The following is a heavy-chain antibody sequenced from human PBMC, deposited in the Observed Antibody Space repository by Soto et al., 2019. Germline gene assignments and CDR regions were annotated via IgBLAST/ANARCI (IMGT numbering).Heavy chain of an antibody. CDR3: ARTYGAGSSSFIFGY. Sequence: QVQLQESGPGLVKPSQTLSLTCTVSGGSISSGGYYWSWIRQHPGKGLEWIGYIYYSGSTYYNPSLKSRVTISVDTSKNQSSLKLSSVTAADTAVYYCARTYGAGSSSFIFGYWGQGTLVTVSS. J-gene: IGHJ4*02. CDR1: GGSISSGGYY. V-gene: IGHV4-31*03. D-gene: IGHD6-6*01. CDR2: IYYSGST.